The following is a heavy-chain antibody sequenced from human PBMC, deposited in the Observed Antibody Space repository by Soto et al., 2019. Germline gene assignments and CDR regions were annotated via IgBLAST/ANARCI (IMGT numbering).Heavy chain of an antibody. V-gene: IGHV3-9*01. CDR1: GFTFDEFA. CDR2: INWNSGSI. D-gene: IGHD3-3*01. J-gene: IGHJ3*02. Sequence: GGSLRLSCAASGFTFDEFALHWVRQAPGKGLEWVSGINWNSGSIAYADSVKGRFTISRDNAKNSLYLQMNSLTTEDTALYYCAKEIGNDHLFGDAFDIWGQGTMVTVSS. CDR3: AKEIGNDHLFGDAFDI.